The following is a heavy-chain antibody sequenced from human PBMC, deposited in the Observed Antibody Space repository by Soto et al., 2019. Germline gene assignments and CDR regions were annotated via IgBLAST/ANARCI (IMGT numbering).Heavy chain of an antibody. V-gene: IGHV4-59*12. J-gene: IGHJ4*02. Sequence: SETLSLTCTVSGGSISSYYWSWIRQPPGKGLEWIGYINYSGSTNYNPSLKSRVTISLDKSKNQFSLKLSSVTAADTAVYYCARVKASGVNFDYWGQGTLVTVSS. CDR1: GGSISSYY. D-gene: IGHD3-10*01. CDR3: ARVKASGVNFDY. CDR2: INYSGST.